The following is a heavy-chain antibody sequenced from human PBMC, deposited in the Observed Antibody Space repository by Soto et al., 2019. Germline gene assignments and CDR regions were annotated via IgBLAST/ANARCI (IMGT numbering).Heavy chain of an antibody. CDR3: AHRLGGCANCWDGGWFDP. V-gene: IGHV2-5*02. CDR1: GFSLTTTGVG. D-gene: IGHD1-26*01. CDR2: IYWDDDK. Sequence: QITLKESGPTLVKPTETLTLTCTFSGFSLTTTGVGVGWIRQPPGKALEWLAFIYWDDDKRYSPSLKTRLSIIKDTSNNLVVLTMTNMDPMDTATYYCAHRLGGCANCWDGGWFDPWGQGILVTVSS. J-gene: IGHJ5*02.